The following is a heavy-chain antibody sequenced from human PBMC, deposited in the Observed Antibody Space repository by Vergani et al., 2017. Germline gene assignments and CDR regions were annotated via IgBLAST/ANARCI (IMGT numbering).Heavy chain of an antibody. Sequence: QVQLHESGPGLVKPSQTLSLTCTVSGGSITSGSFYWSWIRQPAGKGLEWIGRIHSSGTTNYNPSLKSRVTLSVDTSKNQLSLRMTSVTAADTAVYYCARSPKVTAYFDYWGQGTLVTVSS. CDR1: GGSITSGSFY. CDR3: ARSPKVTAYFDY. D-gene: IGHD2-2*01. J-gene: IGHJ4*02. CDR2: IHSSGTT. V-gene: IGHV4-61*02.